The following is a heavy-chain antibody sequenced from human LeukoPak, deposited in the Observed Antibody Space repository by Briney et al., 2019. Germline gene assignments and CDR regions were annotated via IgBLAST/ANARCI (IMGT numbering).Heavy chain of an antibody. D-gene: IGHD1-1*01. CDR1: GYTFTSYY. Sequence: ASVKVSCKASGYTFTSYYMNWVRQAPGQGLEWMGIINPSGGSTNYAQKFQGRVTITRDTSTSTVYMELSSLRCVDTAVYCCARGIYNTYLDYWGQGTPVTVSS. CDR3: ARGIYNTYLDY. J-gene: IGHJ4*02. V-gene: IGHV1-46*01. CDR2: INPSGGST.